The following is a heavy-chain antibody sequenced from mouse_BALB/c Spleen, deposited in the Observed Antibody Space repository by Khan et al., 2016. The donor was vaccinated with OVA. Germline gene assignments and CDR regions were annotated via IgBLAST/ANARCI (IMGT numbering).Heavy chain of an antibody. CDR1: GYTFTNYW. D-gene: IGHD2-10*01. CDR3: ARNAYYGNNFDS. V-gene: IGHV1S81*02. CDR2: ISPGDGRT. Sequence: QVQLQQSGAELVNPGPSVKLSCKASGYTFTNYWLHWVRPRPGHGLAWIGHISPGDGRTNYNEKLKNKPALTVDRSSSTDYMQLSSLTSEDSAVYYCARNAYYGNNFDSWGQGTTRTVSS. J-gene: IGHJ2*01.